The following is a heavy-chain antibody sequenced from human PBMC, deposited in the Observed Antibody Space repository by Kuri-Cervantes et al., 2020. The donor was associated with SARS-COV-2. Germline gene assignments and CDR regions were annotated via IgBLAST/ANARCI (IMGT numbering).Heavy chain of an antibody. V-gene: IGHV1-2*04. CDR3: ARASVRGIIITYHSYGMDV. CDR1: GYTFTGYY. Sequence: ASVKVSCKASGYTFTGYYMHWVRQAPGQGLEWMGWINLNSGGTNYAQKFQGWVTMTRDESISTAYMELRRLRSDDTAVYYCARASVRGIIITYHSYGMDVWGQGTTVTVSS. D-gene: IGHD3-10*01. CDR2: INLNSGGT. J-gene: IGHJ6*02.